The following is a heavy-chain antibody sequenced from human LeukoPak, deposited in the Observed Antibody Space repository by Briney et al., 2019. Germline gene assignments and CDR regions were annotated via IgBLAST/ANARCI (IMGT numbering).Heavy chain of an antibody. CDR2: IHSDGSST. CDR1: EFTFSYYW. J-gene: IGHJ4*02. D-gene: IGHD2-2*01. Sequence: SGGSLRLSCVASEFTFSYYWMHWVRQAPGKGLVWVSHIHSDGSSTTYADSVKGRFTISRDNAKNTLFLQMNSLRAEDTAVYYCARGSSTHGEYYFDYWGQGTLVTVSS. CDR3: ARGSSTHGEYYFDY. V-gene: IGHV3-74*01.